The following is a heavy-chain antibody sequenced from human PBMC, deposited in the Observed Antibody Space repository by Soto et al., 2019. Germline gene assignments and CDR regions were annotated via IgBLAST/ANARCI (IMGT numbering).Heavy chain of an antibody. CDR3: ARDGHYRFDY. CDR1: GFTFSSYS. D-gene: IGHD3-10*01. CDR2: ISSSSSTI. Sequence: GGSLRLSCAASGFTFSSYSMNWVRQAPGKGLEWVSYISSSSSTIHYADSVKGRFTISRDNARNTLYLQMNSLRAEDTAVYYCARDGHYRFDYWGQGTPVTVSS. V-gene: IGHV3-48*04. J-gene: IGHJ4*02.